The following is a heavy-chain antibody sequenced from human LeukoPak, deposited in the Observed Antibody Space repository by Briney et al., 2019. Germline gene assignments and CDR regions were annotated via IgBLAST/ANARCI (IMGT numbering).Heavy chain of an antibody. CDR1: GFTFSSYA. Sequence: GGSLRLSCAASGFTFSSYAMHWVRQAPGKGLEWVAVISYDGSNKYYADSVKGRFTISRDNSKNTLYLQMNSLRAEDTALYYCARDVRAGTVWFDYWGQGTLVTVSS. CDR2: ISYDGSNK. CDR3: ARDVRAGTVWFDY. V-gene: IGHV3-30*04. J-gene: IGHJ4*02. D-gene: IGHD6-19*01.